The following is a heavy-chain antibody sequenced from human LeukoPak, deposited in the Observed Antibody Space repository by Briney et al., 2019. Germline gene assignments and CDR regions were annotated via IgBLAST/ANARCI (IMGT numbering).Heavy chain of an antibody. V-gene: IGHV4-34*01. CDR2: INHSGST. CDR3: ARRGVVPAAMGGGNWFDP. J-gene: IGHJ5*02. CDR1: GGSFSGYY. Sequence: SSGTLSLTCAVYGGSFSGYYWSWIRQPPGKGLEWIGEINHSGSTSYNPSLKSRVTISVDTSKNQFSLKLSSVTAADTAVYYCARRGVVPAAMGGGNWFDPWGQGTLVTVSS. D-gene: IGHD2-2*01.